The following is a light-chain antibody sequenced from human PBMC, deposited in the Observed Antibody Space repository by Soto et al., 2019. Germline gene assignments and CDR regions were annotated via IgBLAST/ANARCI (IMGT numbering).Light chain of an antibody. V-gene: IGKV1-33*01. CDR1: EDISNH. CDR2: DAS. J-gene: IGKJ4*01. Sequence: DIQMTQSPSSMSASVGDRVTVSCQASEDISNHLNWYQQRPGKAPKLLIYDASNLETGVPSRFSGSGFGTDFIFTITSLQPEDSATYYCQQYNNFINLXGGTKV. CDR3: QQYNNFIN.